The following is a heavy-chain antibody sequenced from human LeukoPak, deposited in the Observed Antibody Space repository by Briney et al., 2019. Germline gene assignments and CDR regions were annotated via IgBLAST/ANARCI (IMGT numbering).Heavy chain of an antibody. CDR3: ARYCSSTSCYSAFDY. J-gene: IGHJ4*02. V-gene: IGHV1-69*13. CDR2: IIPIFGTA. D-gene: IGHD2-2*01. CDR1: GGTFSSYA. Sequence: SVKVSCKASGGTFSSYAISWVRQAPGQGLEWMGGIIPIFGTANYAQKFQGRVTITADESTGTAYMELSSLRSEDTAVYYCARYCSSTSCYSAFDYWGQGTLVTVSS.